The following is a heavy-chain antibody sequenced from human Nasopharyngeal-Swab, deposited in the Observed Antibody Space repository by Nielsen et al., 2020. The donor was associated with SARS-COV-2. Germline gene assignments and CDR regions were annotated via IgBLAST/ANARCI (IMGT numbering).Heavy chain of an antibody. V-gene: IGHV1-46*01. CDR1: GYTFTTYY. D-gene: IGHD6-19*01. J-gene: IGHJ4*02. Sequence: ASVKVSCKASGYTFTTYYMHWVRQAPGQGLEWMGIINPSGGSTNYAQKFQGRVTMTRDTSTSTVYMELSSLRSEDTAVYYCATFPAVYSSGWYPFDYWGQGTLVTVSS. CDR2: INPSGGST. CDR3: ATFPAVYSSGWYPFDY.